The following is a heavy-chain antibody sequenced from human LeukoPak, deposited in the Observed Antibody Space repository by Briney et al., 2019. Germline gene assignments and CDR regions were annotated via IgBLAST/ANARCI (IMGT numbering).Heavy chain of an antibody. Sequence: GASVKVSCKASGYTFTTYSVNWVRQAPGQGLEWMGWISGYSGNTNYAQKLQGRVTMTTDTSTSTAYMELRSLRSDDTAIYHCARGYSSRRDYYFDYWGQGTLVTVSS. J-gene: IGHJ4*02. D-gene: IGHD6-19*01. CDR1: GYTFTTYS. V-gene: IGHV1-18*01. CDR3: ARGYSSRRDYYFDY. CDR2: ISGYSGNT.